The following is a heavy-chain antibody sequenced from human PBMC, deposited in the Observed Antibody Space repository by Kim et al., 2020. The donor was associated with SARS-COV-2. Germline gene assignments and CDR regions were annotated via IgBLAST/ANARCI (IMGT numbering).Heavy chain of an antibody. D-gene: IGHD5-12*01. CDR1: GFTFDDYT. V-gene: IGHV3-43*01. CDR3: AKEGRGGYDRGVDY. J-gene: IGHJ4*02. Sequence: GGSLRLSCAASGFTFDDYTMHWVRQAPGKGLEWVSLISWDCGSTYYADSVKGRFTISRDNSKNSLYLQMNSLRTEDTALYYCAKEGRGGYDRGVDYWGQGTLVTVSS. CDR2: ISWDCGST.